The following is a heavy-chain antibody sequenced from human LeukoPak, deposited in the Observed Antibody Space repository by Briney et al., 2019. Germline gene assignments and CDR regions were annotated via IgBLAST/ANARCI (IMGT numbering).Heavy chain of an antibody. Sequence: GASVKVSCKASGYTFTSYGISWVRQAPGQGLEWMGWISAYNGNTNYAQKLQGRVTMTTDTSTSTAYMELRSLRSDDTAVYYCASHYCSGGSCYYDYWGQGTLVTVSS. J-gene: IGHJ4*02. CDR1: GYTFTSYG. CDR2: ISAYNGNT. D-gene: IGHD2-15*01. V-gene: IGHV1-18*01. CDR3: ASHYCSGGSCYYDY.